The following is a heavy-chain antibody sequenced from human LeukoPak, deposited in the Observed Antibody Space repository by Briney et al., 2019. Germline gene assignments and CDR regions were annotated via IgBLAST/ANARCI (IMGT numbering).Heavy chain of an antibody. CDR1: EFTFSAYW. V-gene: IGHV3-74*01. J-gene: IGHJ5*02. CDR3: AMSLYSGAYVT. CDR2: INPDASTT. D-gene: IGHD1-26*01. Sequence: GGSLRLSCAASEFTFSAYWVRWSRQAPGKGLFWVSLINPDASTTVYADSVKGRFTISRDNAKNTLYLQMNSLRAEDTAVYYCAMSLYSGAYVTWGQGTLVTVSS.